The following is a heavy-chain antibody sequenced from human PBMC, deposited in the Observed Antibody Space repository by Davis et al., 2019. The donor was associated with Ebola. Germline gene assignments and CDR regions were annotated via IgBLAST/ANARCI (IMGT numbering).Heavy chain of an antibody. CDR3: ARHEVPFSWELASWFDP. D-gene: IGHD1-26*01. CDR1: GGSFSGYY. Sequence: SETLSLTCAVYGGSFSGYYWSWIRQPPGKGLEWIGSIYYSGSTYYNPSLKSRVTISVDTSKNQFSLKLSSVTAADTAVYYCARHEVPFSWELASWFDPWGQGTLVTVSS. CDR2: IYYSGST. J-gene: IGHJ5*02. V-gene: IGHV4-34*01.